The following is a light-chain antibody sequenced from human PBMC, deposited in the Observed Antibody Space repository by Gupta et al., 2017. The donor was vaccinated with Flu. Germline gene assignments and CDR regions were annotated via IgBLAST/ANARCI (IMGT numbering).Light chain of an antibody. CDR1: QSISNY. Sequence: ATLALSPGERATRSCRASQSISNYLAWYQQKPGQAPRLLIYDASNRATGIPARFSGSGSGTDFTLTISGLEPEDFAVYYCQQRTIWPQITFGQGTRLEIK. CDR2: DAS. CDR3: QQRTIWPQIT. V-gene: IGKV3-11*01. J-gene: IGKJ5*01.